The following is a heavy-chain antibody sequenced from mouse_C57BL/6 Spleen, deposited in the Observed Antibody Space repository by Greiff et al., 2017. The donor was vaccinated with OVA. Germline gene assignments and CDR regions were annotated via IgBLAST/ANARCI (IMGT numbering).Heavy chain of an antibody. Sequence: EVHLVESGGGLVQPGGSLKLSCAASGFTFSDYYMYWVRQTPEKRLEWVAYISNGGGSTYYPDTVKGRFTISRDNAKNTLYLQMSRLKSEDTAMYYCARRDDGVFDYWGQGTTLTVSS. D-gene: IGHD2-12*01. V-gene: IGHV5-12*01. CDR2: ISNGGGST. J-gene: IGHJ2*01. CDR3: ARRDDGVFDY. CDR1: GFTFSDYY.